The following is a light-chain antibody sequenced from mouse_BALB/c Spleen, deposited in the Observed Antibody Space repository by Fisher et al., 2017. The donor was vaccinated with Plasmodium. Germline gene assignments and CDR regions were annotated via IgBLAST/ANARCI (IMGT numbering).Light chain of an antibody. Sequence: DIVLTQSPATLSVTPGDRVSLSCRASQSISNYLHWYQQKSHESPRLLISYSSQSISGIPSRLSGSGSGTDFTLSINSVETEDFGMYFCQHSDSWPLTFGAGTKLELK. J-gene: IGKJ5*01. V-gene: IGKV5-45*01. CDR1: QSISNY. CDR2: YSS. CDR3: QHSDSWPLT.